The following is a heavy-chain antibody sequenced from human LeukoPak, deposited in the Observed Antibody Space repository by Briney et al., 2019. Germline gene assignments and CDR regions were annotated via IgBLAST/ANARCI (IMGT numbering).Heavy chain of an antibody. D-gene: IGHD3-22*01. Sequence: PGGSLRLSCAASGFTFSSYSMNWVRQAPGKGLEWVSYISSSGSSIYYADSVKGRFTISRDNAKNSLYLQMNSLRAEDTAVYYCARIGAYYDLDYWGQGTLVTVSS. CDR2: ISSSGSSI. CDR1: GFTFSSYS. CDR3: ARIGAYYDLDY. V-gene: IGHV3-48*04. J-gene: IGHJ4*02.